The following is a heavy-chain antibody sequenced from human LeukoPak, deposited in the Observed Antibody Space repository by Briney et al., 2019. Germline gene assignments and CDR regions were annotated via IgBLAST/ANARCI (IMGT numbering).Heavy chain of an antibody. J-gene: IGHJ6*03. CDR1: GHTFNSYW. CDR3: ASRSGGCYNYYTDV. V-gene: IGHV5-51*01. Sequence: GESLKISCKASGHTFNSYWIAWRRQTPGKGLEWMGIIYPSDFDTRYSPSFQGQVTISADKSINTAYLQWISLEASDTAMYFCASRSGGCYNYYTDVWGKGTAVTVSS. D-gene: IGHD3-22*01. CDR2: IYPSDFDT.